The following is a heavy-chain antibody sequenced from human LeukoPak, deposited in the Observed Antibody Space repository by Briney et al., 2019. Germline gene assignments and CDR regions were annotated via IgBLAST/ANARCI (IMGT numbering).Heavy chain of an antibody. D-gene: IGHD1-1*01. CDR3: ARDKNWSLDY. J-gene: IGHJ4*02. CDR2: ISAYNGNT. Sequence: ASVKVSCKASGYTFTSYGISWVRQAPGQGLEWMGWISAYNGNTHYAQKLQGRVTMTTDTSTRPAYMEMRSLRSDDSAVYYCARDKNWSLDYWGQGTLVTVSS. V-gene: IGHV1-18*01. CDR1: GYTFTSYG.